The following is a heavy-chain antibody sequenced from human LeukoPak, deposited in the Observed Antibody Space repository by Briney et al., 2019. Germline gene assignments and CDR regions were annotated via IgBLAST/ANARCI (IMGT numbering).Heavy chain of an antibody. Sequence: GGSLRLSCAASGFTVSSNYMSWVRQAPGKGLEWVSVIYSGGSTYYADSVKDRFTISRDNSKNTLYLQMNSLRAEDTAVYYCARDRTGDDAFDIWGQGTMVTVSS. CDR2: IYSGGST. V-gene: IGHV3-53*01. J-gene: IGHJ3*02. CDR3: ARDRTGDDAFDI. D-gene: IGHD7-27*01. CDR1: GFTVSSNY.